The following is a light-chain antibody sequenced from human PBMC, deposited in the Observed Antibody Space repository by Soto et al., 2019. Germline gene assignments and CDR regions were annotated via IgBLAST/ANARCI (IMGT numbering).Light chain of an antibody. V-gene: IGKV3-11*01. CDR1: QSVSSY. CDR3: QQRSNWPSIT. J-gene: IGKJ5*01. Sequence: EIVLTQSPATLSLSPGERATLSCRASQSVSSYLAWYQQKPGQAPRFLIYDASNRATGIPARFSGSGSGTDFTLTISSLEPEDFAVYYCQQRSNWPSITFGQGTRLEIK. CDR2: DAS.